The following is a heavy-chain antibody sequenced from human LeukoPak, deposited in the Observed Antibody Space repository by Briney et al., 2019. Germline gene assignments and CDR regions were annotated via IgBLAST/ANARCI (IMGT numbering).Heavy chain of an antibody. J-gene: IGHJ4*02. CDR2: ISSSNTYI. V-gene: IGHV3-21*01. D-gene: IGHD6-13*01. CDR1: GFTFSSYT. Sequence: GGSLRLSCAPSGFTFSSYTMNWVRQAPGKGLEWVSSISSSNTYIFYADSVKGRFTISRDNAKNSLYLQMNSLRAEDTAVYYCATTATVAEAGHCWGQGTLVTVSS. CDR3: ATTATVAEAGHC.